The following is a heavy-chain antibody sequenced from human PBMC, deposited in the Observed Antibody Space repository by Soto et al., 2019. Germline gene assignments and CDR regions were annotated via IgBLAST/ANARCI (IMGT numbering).Heavy chain of an antibody. D-gene: IGHD2-15*01. CDR3: ARGVLAPGRSCYTTCGYYYYIDL. CDR2: IYYRGST. Sequence: QVQLQESGPGLVKPSETLSLTCTVSGGSISSYYWCWIRQPPGRGLEWLGYIYYRGSTNYNPSLKSRVTISVHTSKSQFSLKLSSVTAADTAVYYCARGVLAPGRSCYTTCGYYYYIDLRGKGTTVTV. CDR1: GGSISSYY. J-gene: IGHJ6*03. V-gene: IGHV4-59*01.